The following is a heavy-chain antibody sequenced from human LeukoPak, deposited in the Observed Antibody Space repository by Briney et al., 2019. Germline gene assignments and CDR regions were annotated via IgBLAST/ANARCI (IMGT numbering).Heavy chain of an antibody. J-gene: IGHJ5*02. V-gene: IGHV3-66*01. Sequence: GGSLRLSCAASGFTVSSNYMSWVRQAPGKGLEWVSVIYSGGSTYYADSVKGRFTISRDNSKNTVYLEMNNMRVDDTAVCYCARVAGWHWFDPWGQGTLVTVSS. CDR3: ARVAGWHWFDP. CDR1: GFTVSSNY. D-gene: IGHD6-19*01. CDR2: IYSGGST.